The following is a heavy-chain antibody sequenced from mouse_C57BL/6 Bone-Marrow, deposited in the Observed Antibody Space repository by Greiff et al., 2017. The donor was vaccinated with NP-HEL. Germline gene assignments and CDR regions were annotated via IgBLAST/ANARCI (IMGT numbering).Heavy chain of an antibody. D-gene: IGHD1-1*01. J-gene: IGHJ3*01. CDR3: ARDYYPPFAY. CDR2: INPGSGGT. Sequence: VQLQQSGAELVRPGTSVKVSCKASGYAFTNYLIEWVKQRPGQGLEWIGVINPGSGGTNYNEKFKGKATLTADKSSSTAYMHLSSLTSEVSAVYFCARDYYPPFAYWGQGTLVTVSA. CDR1: GYAFTNYL. V-gene: IGHV1-54*01.